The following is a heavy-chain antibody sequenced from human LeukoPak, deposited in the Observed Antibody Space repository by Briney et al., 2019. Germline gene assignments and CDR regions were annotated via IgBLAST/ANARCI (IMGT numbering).Heavy chain of an antibody. J-gene: IGHJ4*02. V-gene: IGHV4-59*01. CDR3: ARQSISGSSLSYFDY. D-gene: IGHD3-22*01. CDR2: IYDSWSA. Sequence: SETLSLTCTVSGGSTSRSYWSWIRQPPGEGLGWIGHIYDSWSANYNPSLKSRVTISVHTSKNQCSLKLSSVTAADTDVYYCARQSISGSSLSYFDYWGQGTLVNVSS. CDR1: GGSTSRSY.